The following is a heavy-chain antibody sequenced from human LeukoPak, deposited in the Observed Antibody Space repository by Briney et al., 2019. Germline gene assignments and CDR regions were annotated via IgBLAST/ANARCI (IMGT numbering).Heavy chain of an antibody. CDR2: INARGDT. CDR3: ARGQVPAARGYNWFDP. V-gene: IGHV4-34*01. CDR1: GWSFNDYY. D-gene: IGHD2-2*01. Sequence: PSETPSLTCAVYGWSFNDYYWNWIREPPGKGLEWVGEINARGDTNFNPSLKSRVTISVDTSKSQFSLTLTSMIAADTAVYYCARGQVPAARGYNWFDPWGQGTLVTVSS. J-gene: IGHJ5*02.